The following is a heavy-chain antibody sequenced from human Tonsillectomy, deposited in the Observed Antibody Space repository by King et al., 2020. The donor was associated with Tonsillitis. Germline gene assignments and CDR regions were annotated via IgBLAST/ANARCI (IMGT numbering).Heavy chain of an antibody. CDR3: TTATALVTGRNAFDI. CDR1: GFTFNNAW. J-gene: IGHJ3*02. V-gene: IGHV3-15*01. Sequence: DVQLVESGGGLVKPGGSLRLSCAASGFTFNNAWVSWVRQAPGKGLEWVGRIKSKSDGGTTDYPAPVKGRFTISRDDSKNTLYLQMNSLKTEDTGVYYCTTATALVTGRNAFDIWGQGTMVTVSS. CDR2: IKSKSDGGTT. D-gene: IGHD5-18*01.